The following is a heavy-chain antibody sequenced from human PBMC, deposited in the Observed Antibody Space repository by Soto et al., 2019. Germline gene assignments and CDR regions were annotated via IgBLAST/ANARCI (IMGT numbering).Heavy chain of an antibody. CDR3: TTVEWELLH. Sequence: GGVLRLHYAAPRFIFVNPSVNWVPQAPGKGLEWVGRIKSKTDGGTTDYAAPVKGRFTISRDDSKNTLYLQMNSLKTEDTAVYYCTTVEWELLHWGQGTLVTVSS. V-gene: IGHV3-15*07. CDR2: IKSKTDGGTT. D-gene: IGHD1-26*01. CDR1: RFIFVNPS. J-gene: IGHJ4*02.